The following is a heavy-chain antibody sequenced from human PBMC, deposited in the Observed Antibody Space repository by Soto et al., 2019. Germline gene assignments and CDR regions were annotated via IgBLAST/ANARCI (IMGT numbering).Heavy chain of an antibody. J-gene: IGHJ6*02. CDR3: ARDRGGDCSGGSCYHVGLYYYYGMDV. CDR2: ISAYNGNT. D-gene: IGHD2-15*01. V-gene: IGHV1-18*04. Sequence: GASVKVSCKASGYTFTSYCISWVRQAPGQGLEWMGWISAYNGNTNYAQKLQGRVTMTTDTSTSTAYMELRSLRSDDTAVYYCARDRGGDCSGGSCYHVGLYYYYGMDVWGQGTTVTVSS. CDR1: GYTFTSYC.